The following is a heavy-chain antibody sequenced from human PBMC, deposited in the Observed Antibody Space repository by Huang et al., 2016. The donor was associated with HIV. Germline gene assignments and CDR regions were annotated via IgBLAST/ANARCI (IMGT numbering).Heavy chain of an antibody. CDR1: GYTFTGYY. V-gene: IGHV1-2*02. Sequence: QVQLVQSGAEVKNPGASVKVSCKASGYTFTGYYMHWGRQAPGQGLGWMGWINPNSGGTNYAQKFQGRVTMTRDTSISTAYMELSRLRSDDTAMYYCAGIRGHHGDYFDYWGQGTLVTVSS. CDR3: AGIRGHHGDYFDY. D-gene: IGHD4-17*01. J-gene: IGHJ4*02. CDR2: INPNSGGT.